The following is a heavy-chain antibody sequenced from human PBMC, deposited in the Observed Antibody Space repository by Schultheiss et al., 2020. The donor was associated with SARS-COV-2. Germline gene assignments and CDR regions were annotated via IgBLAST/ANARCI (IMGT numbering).Heavy chain of an antibody. CDR1: GGSISSYY. J-gene: IGHJ3*02. D-gene: IGHD2-2*02. V-gene: IGHV4-59*04. CDR2: IYYSGST. Sequence: SETLSLTCTVSGGSISSYYWSWIRQPPGKGLEWIGSIYYSGSTYYNPSLKSRVTISVDTSKNQFSLKLSSVTAADTAVYYCARTLVVPAAILYAFDIWGQGTMVTVSS. CDR3: ARTLVVPAAILYAFDI.